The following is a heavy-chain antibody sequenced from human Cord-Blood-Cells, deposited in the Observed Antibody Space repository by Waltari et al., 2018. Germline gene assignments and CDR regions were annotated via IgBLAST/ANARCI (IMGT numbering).Heavy chain of an antibody. Sequence: QVQLVESGGGVVQPGGSLRLSCAASGFTFSSYGMHWVRQAPGKGLEWVAFIRYEGSNKYYADSGKGRVTISRDNSKNTLYLQMNSLRAEDTAVYYCAKEGCSGGSCYSDYWGQGTLVTISS. D-gene: IGHD2-15*01. V-gene: IGHV3-30*02. J-gene: IGHJ4*02. CDR2: IRYEGSNK. CDR1: GFTFSSYG. CDR3: AKEGCSGGSCYSDY.